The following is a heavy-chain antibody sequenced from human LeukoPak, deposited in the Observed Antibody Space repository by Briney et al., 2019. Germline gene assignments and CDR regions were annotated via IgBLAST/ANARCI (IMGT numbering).Heavy chain of an antibody. J-gene: IGHJ4*02. CDR2: IYYSGST. CDR3: ARLRGYSYDRPFDY. D-gene: IGHD5-18*01. Sequence: PSETLSLTCTVSGGSISSSSYYWSWIRQPPGKGLEWIGYIYYSGSTNYNPSLKSRVTISVDTSKNQFSLKLSSVTAADTAVYYCARLRGYSYDRPFDYWGQGTLVTVSS. V-gene: IGHV4-61*05. CDR1: GGSISSSSYY.